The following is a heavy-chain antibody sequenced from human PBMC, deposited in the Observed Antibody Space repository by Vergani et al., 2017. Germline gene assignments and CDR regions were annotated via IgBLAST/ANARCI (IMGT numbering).Heavy chain of an antibody. CDR3: ARGEAAAGSDAFDI. CDR1: GGSISSYY. CDR2: IYYSGST. J-gene: IGHJ3*02. V-gene: IGHV4-59*01. D-gene: IGHD6-13*01. Sequence: QVQLQESGPGLVKPSETLSLTCTVSGGSISSYYWSWIRPPPGKGLEWIGYIYYSGSTNYNPSLKSRVTISVDTSKNQFSLKLSSVTAADTAVYYCARGEAAAGSDAFDIWGQGTMVTVSS.